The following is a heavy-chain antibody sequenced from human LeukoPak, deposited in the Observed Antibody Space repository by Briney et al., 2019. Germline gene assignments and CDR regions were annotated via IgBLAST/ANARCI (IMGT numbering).Heavy chain of an antibody. V-gene: IGHV1-2*02. CDR3: AGEGAASGLYYFDY. CDR1: GYSFTGYF. CDR2: INTHSGDT. Sequence: GASVKVSCKASGYSFTGYFMHWVRQAPGQGLEWMAWINTHSGDTDYAQKFQGRVTMSRDTSISTAYMELSSLRSDDTAVYYCAGEGAASGLYYFDYWGQGTLVIVSS. J-gene: IGHJ4*02. D-gene: IGHD6-13*01.